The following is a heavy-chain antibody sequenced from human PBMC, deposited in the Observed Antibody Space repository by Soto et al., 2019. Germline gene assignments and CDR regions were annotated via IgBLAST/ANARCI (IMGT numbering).Heavy chain of an antibody. D-gene: IGHD6-6*01. CDR2: TYYRSKWYI. CDR3: VSLVGNSWLDS. J-gene: IGHJ5*01. Sequence: QVQLQQSGPGLVKTSQTLSLTCAISGDSVSSNDATWDWIRQSPSRGLEWLGRTYYRSKWYIDSAVSVTSPITLNPAPPHNHLSLPLISVPPDDTAVYYCVSLVGNSWLDSWAQGTLVTVSS. V-gene: IGHV6-1*01. CDR1: GDSVSSNDAT.